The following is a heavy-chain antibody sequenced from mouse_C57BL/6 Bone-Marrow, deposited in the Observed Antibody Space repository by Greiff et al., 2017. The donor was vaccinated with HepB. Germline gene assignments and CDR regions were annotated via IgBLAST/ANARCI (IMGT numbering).Heavy chain of an antibody. CDR2: IYPSSGNT. Sequence: VQLQQSGAELARPGASVKLSCKASGYTFTSYGISWVKQSTGQGLEWIGEIYPSSGNTNYNQKFKGKATLTADKSSSTAYMELRSRTSEDSAVCFWADQDYDSWGQGTSVTVSS. D-gene: IGHD2-4*01. V-gene: IGHV1-81*01. CDR3: ADQDYDS. J-gene: IGHJ4*01. CDR1: GYTFTSYG.